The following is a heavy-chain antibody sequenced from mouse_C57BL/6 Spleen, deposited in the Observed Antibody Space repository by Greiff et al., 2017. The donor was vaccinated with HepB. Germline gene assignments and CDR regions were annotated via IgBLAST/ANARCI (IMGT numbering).Heavy chain of an antibody. CDR2: ISDGGSYT. Sequence: EVNLVESGGGLVKPGGSLKLSCAASGFTFSSYAMSWVRQTPEKRLEWVATISDGGSYTYYPDNVKGRFTISRDNAKNNLYLQMSHLKSEDTAMYYCARDGGYGYDDGAWFAYWGQGTLVTVSA. CDR3: ARDGGYGYDDGAWFAY. D-gene: IGHD2-2*01. V-gene: IGHV5-4*01. CDR1: GFTFSSYA. J-gene: IGHJ3*01.